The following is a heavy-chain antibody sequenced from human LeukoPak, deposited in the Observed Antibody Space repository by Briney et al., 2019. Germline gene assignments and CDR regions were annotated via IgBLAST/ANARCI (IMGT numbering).Heavy chain of an antibody. CDR2: IYYSGST. V-gene: IGHV4-59*01. D-gene: IGHD3-22*01. J-gene: IGHJ3*02. CDR1: GGSISSYY. Sequence: SETLSLTCTVSGGSISSYYWSWIRQPPGKGLEWIGYIYYSGSTNYNPSLKSRVTISVDTSKNQFSPKLSSVTAADTAVYYCARDSGNDSSGYYSAFDIWGQGTMVTVSS. CDR3: ARDSGNDSSGYYSAFDI.